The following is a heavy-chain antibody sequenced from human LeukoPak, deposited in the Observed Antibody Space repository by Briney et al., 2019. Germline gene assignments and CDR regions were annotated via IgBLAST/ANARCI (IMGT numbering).Heavy chain of an antibody. D-gene: IGHD6-13*01. CDR1: GFTFDDYG. V-gene: IGHV3-20*04. J-gene: IGHJ5*02. CDR2: INWNGGST. Sequence: PGGSLGLSCAASGFTFDDYGMSWVRQAPGKGLEWVSGINWNGGSTGYADSVKGRFTISRDNATNSLYLQMNSLRAEDTALSYCASARAAYSSSWRFAWFDPWGQGTLVTVSS. CDR3: ASARAAYSSSWRFAWFDP.